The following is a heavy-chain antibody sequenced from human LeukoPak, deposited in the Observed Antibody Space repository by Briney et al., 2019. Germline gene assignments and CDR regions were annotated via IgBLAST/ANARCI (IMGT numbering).Heavy chain of an antibody. J-gene: IGHJ4*02. CDR3: TSDTVDTTVGIDY. V-gene: IGHV3-74*01. D-gene: IGHD5-18*01. CDR1: GFTFSRHW. CDR2: INSDGSNT. Sequence: PGGSLRLSCAASGFTFSRHWTHWVRQAPGKGLVWVSRINSDGSNTAYADSVKGRFTISRDNGKNTLYLQMNSLRAEDTAIYHCTSDTVDTTVGIDYWGQGTVVTVSS.